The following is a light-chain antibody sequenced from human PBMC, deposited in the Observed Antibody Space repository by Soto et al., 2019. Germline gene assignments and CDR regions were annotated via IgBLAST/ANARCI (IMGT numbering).Light chain of an antibody. CDR2: AAS. CDR1: QDISNY. V-gene: IGKV1-27*01. Sequence: DIQMTQSPSSLSASVGHRVTITCRASQDISNYLAWYQQKPGKIPELLIYAASTFHSGVPSRFSGSGYGTYFTLTITTLQPEDVATYYCQEYDVVPLTFGGGTKVEIK. CDR3: QEYDVVPLT. J-gene: IGKJ4*01.